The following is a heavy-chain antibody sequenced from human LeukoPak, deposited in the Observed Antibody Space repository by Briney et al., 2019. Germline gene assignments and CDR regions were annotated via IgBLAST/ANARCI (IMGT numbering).Heavy chain of an antibody. D-gene: IGHD6-13*01. CDR3: ARSLAAVAAEYFQH. Sequence: ASVKVSCKASGYTFTGYYMHWVRQAPGQGLEWMGWINPNSGGTNYAQKFQGRVTMTRDTSISTAYMELSRLRSDDTAVYYCARSLAAVAAEYFQHWGQGTLVTVSS. J-gene: IGHJ1*01. V-gene: IGHV1-2*02. CDR1: GYTFTGYY. CDR2: INPNSGGT.